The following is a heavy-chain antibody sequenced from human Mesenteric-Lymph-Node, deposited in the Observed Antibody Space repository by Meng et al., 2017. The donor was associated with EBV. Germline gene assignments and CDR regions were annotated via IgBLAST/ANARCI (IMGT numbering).Heavy chain of an antibody. D-gene: IGHD2-2*01. CDR2: INYRGST. V-gene: IGHV4-34*01. J-gene: IGHJ4*02. Sequence: QVQLEESGSGLVKASATLSLTCAVYGGSFSGYYWTWIRQPPGKGLEWVGEINYRGSTNYNPSLKSRVTISVDTSRSQLYLKLSSVTAADTAVYYCARGVNPAYWGQGTLVTVSS. CDR1: GGSFSGYY. CDR3: ARGVNPAY.